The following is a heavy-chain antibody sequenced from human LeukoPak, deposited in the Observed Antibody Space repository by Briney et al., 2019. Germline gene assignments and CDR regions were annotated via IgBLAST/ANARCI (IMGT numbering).Heavy chain of an antibody. V-gene: IGHV4-34*01. CDR2: INHSGST. J-gene: IGHJ4*02. Sequence: PSETLSLTCAVYGRSFSGYYYSWIRQPPGKGLEWIGEINHSGSTNYNPSLKSRVTISVDTSKNQFSLKLSSVTAADTAVYYCARGLTVATYFDYWGQGTLVTVSS. CDR1: GRSFSGYY. CDR3: ARGLTVATYFDY. D-gene: IGHD4-23*01.